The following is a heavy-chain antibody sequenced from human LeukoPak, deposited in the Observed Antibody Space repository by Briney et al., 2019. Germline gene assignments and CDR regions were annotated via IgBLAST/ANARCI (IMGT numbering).Heavy chain of an antibody. CDR1: GFTFSTYW. CDR2: INIDGSST. V-gene: IGHV3-74*01. Sequence: QSGGSLRLSCAASGFTFSTYWMHWVRQAPGKGLVWVSRINIDGSSTIYADSVMGRFTISRDNAKNTLYLQMDSLRAEDTAVYYCARDRGGSGPTTTAYWGQGTLVTVSS. CDR3: ARDRGGSGPTTTAY. D-gene: IGHD6-19*01. J-gene: IGHJ4*02.